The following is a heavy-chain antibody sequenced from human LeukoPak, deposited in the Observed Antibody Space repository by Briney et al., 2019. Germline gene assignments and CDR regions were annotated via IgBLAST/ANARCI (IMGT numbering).Heavy chain of an antibody. D-gene: IGHD1-26*01. Sequence: GGSLRLSCAASGFTFSSFSMGWVRQAPGKGLEWVSYISSGSTVIYYGDSVKGRFTISRDNAKNSLFLQVNSLRAEDTAVYYCVRVRSGGYFAFDIWGQGTMVTVSS. CDR1: GFTFSSFS. V-gene: IGHV3-48*04. J-gene: IGHJ3*02. CDR3: VRVRSGGYFAFDI. CDR2: ISSGSTVI.